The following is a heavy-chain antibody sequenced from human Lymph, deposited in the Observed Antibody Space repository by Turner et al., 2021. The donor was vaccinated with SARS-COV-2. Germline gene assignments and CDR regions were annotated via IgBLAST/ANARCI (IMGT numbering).Heavy chain of an antibody. D-gene: IGHD5-18*01. Sequence: EVQLVESGGGLVQPGGSLRLPGAASGRTVSSNYMTWVRQAPGKGLEWVSVIYRGGSTSYADSVKGRFTISRHNSKNALYLQMNSLRAEDTAVYYCARDLDTAGGMDVWGQGTTVTVSS. CDR2: IYRGGST. V-gene: IGHV3-53*04. CDR1: GRTVSSNY. J-gene: IGHJ6*02. CDR3: ARDLDTAGGMDV.